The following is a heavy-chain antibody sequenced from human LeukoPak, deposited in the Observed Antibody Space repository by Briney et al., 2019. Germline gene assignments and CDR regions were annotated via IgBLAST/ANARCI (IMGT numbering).Heavy chain of an antibody. CDR2: IYYSGST. CDR3: ARDTAYRNYYDFWSGYYGDNWFDP. J-gene: IGHJ5*02. Sequence: PSETLSLTCTVSGVSISSGGYYWSWIRQHPGKGLEWIGYIYYSGSTYYNPSLKSRVTISVDTSKNQFSLKLSSVTAADTAVYYCARDTAYRNYYDFWSGYYGDNWFDPWGQGTLVTVSS. V-gene: IGHV4-31*03. D-gene: IGHD3-3*01. CDR1: GVSISSGGYY.